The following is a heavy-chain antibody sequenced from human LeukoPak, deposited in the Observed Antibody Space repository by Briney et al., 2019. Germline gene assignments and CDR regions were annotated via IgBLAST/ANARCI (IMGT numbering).Heavy chain of an antibody. Sequence: TSETLSLTCTVSGGSISSYYWSWIRQPPGKGLEWIGYIYYSGSTNYNPSLKSRVTISVDTSKNHFSLKLSSVTAADTAVYYCARGGGGYRGYDADYWGRGTLVTVSS. D-gene: IGHD5-12*01. CDR1: GGSISSYY. CDR3: ARGGGGYRGYDADY. J-gene: IGHJ4*02. CDR2: IYYSGST. V-gene: IGHV4-59*01.